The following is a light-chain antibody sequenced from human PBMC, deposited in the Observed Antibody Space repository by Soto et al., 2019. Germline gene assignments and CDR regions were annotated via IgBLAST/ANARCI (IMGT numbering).Light chain of an antibody. V-gene: IGLV2-14*01. CDR3: SSYTSSSTLEV. J-gene: IGLJ1*01. Sequence: SALTQPASVSESPGQSITISCTGTSSDVGGYNYVSWYQQHPGKAPKLMIYEVSNRPSGVSNRFSGSKSGNTASLTISGLQAEDEADYYCSSYTSSSTLEVFGTGTKVTVL. CDR1: SSDVGGYNY. CDR2: EVS.